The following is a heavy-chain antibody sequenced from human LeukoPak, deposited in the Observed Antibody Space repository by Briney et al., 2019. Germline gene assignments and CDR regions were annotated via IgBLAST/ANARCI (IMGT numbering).Heavy chain of an antibody. Sequence: GGSLRPSCAASGITFDDYAMHWVRQAPGKGLEWVSGISWNSRRIAYADSVKGRFTISRDNSKNTLYLQMNSLRAEDTAVYYCAKEIAYCGGDCYLDAFDIWGQGTMVTVSS. J-gene: IGHJ3*02. V-gene: IGHV3-9*01. CDR2: ISWNSRRI. D-gene: IGHD2-21*02. CDR1: GITFDDYA. CDR3: AKEIAYCGGDCYLDAFDI.